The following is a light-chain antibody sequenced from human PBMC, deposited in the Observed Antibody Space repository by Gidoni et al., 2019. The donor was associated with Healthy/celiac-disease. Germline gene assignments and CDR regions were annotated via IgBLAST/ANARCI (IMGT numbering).Light chain of an antibody. V-gene: IGKV3D-15*01. CDR3: QQYNNWPPLT. J-gene: IGKJ4*01. CDR1: LSVSSN. CDR2: GAS. Sequence: EIVITQPPATLSVSPGERDTLSSRASLSVSSNLAWYQQTPGQAPRLLIYGASTRVTGIPARFSGSGSGTEFTLTISSLQSEDFAVYYCQQYNNWPPLTFGGGTKVEIK.